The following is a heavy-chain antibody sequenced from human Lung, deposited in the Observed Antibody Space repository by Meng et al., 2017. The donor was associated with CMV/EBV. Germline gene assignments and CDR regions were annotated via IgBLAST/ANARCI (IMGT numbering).Heavy chain of an antibody. CDR2: ISTSGGDT. Sequence: GGPLRLXCAASGFTFSSHALSWVRQAPGKGLEWVSSISTSGGDTYHADSVKGRFTISRDNSKKTLYLQMNSLRAEDTAVYYCANLGRTIRDYWGQGTLVTVSS. CDR1: GFTFSSHA. D-gene: IGHD4/OR15-4a*01. CDR3: ANLGRTIRDY. V-gene: IGHV3-23*01. J-gene: IGHJ4*02.